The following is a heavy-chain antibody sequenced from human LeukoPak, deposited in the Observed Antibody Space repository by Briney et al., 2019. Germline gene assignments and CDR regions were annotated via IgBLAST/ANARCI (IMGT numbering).Heavy chain of an antibody. V-gene: IGHV1-46*01. J-gene: IGHJ4*02. CDR2: INPSGNST. CDR1: GDTFTTYY. Sequence: ASVKVSCKASGDTFTTYYIHWVRQAPGQGLEWMGIINPSGNSTSYAQKFQGRVTMTRDTSTSTVYMELSSLRSEDTAVYYCAIAALRYCSSSSCYKAFLDYWGQGTLVTVSS. D-gene: IGHD2-2*01. CDR3: AIAALRYCSSSSCYKAFLDY.